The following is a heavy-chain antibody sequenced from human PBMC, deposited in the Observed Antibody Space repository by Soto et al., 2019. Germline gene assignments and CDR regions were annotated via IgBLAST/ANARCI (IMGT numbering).Heavy chain of an antibody. J-gene: IGHJ4*02. CDR1: RFTFRSNW. Sequence: EASWSHSCTASRFTFRSNWMTWVSQTPGKGLEWVASIKQDGSEKHYVESVTGRFTISRDNAKNSLFLQMNSLTAGDTAIYYCATDLNWESTWGQG. CDR3: ATDLNWEST. V-gene: IGHV3-7*03. CDR2: IKQDGSEK. D-gene: IGHD7-27*01.